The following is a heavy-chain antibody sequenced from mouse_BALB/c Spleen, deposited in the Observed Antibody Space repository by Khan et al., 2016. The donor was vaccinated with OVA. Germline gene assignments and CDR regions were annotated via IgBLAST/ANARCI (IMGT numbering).Heavy chain of an antibody. Sequence: QLQQSGAELAKPGASVKMSCKASGYTFINYWILWIKQRPGQGLEWIGYINPSTGYTEYNQNFKDKATLTADKSSNTAYMQLSSLTSEDSTVYYCARRGLRWDFDYWGQGTTLTVSS. CDR3: ARRGLRWDFDY. J-gene: IGHJ2*01. CDR1: GYTFINYW. CDR2: INPSTGYT. D-gene: IGHD1-1*01. V-gene: IGHV1-7*01.